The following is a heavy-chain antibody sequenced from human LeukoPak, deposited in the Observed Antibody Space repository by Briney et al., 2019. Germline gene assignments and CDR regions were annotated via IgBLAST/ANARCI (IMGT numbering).Heavy chain of an antibody. V-gene: IGHV3-30-3*01. CDR1: GFTFSSYA. CDR3: ASEGGIKDFDY. Sequence: GGSLRLSCAASGFTFSSYAMHWVRQAPGKGLEWVAVISYDGSNKYYADSVKGRFTISRDNSKNTLYLQMNSLRAEDTAVYYCASEGGIKDFDYWGQGTLVTVSS. J-gene: IGHJ4*02. CDR2: ISYDGSNK. D-gene: IGHD6-13*01.